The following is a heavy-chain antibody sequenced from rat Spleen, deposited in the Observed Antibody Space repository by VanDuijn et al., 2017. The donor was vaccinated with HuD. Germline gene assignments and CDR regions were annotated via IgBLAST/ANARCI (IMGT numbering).Heavy chain of an antibody. CDR3: ARHSSAPIYVMDA. J-gene: IGHJ4*01. Sequence: EVQLVESGGGLVQPGRSLKLSCAVSGYTFSNYGMHWIRQAPKKGLEWVASISSGGGGTYYPDSVKGRFTISRDNAKSTLYLQMDSLRSEDTATYYCARHSSAPIYVMDAWGQGASVTVSS. D-gene: IGHD3-8*01. CDR2: ISSGGGGT. CDR1: GYTFSNYG. V-gene: IGHV5-19*01.